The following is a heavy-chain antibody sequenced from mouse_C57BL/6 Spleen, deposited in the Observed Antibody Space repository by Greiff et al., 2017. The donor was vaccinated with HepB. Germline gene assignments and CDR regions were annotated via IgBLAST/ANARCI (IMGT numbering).Heavy chain of an antibody. J-gene: IGHJ1*03. CDR2: IDPETGGT. D-gene: IGHD1-1*01. V-gene: IGHV1-15*01. CDR3: TRDWDYYGSYWYFDV. Sequence: QVQLQQSGAELVRPGASVTLSCKASGYTFTDYEIHWVKQTPVHGLEWIGAIDPETGGTAYNQKFKGKAILTADKSSSTAYMELRSLTSEDSAVYYCTRDWDYYGSYWYFDVWGTGTTVTVSS. CDR1: GYTFTDYE.